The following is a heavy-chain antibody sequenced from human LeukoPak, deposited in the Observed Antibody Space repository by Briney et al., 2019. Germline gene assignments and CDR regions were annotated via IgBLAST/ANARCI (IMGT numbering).Heavy chain of an antibody. V-gene: IGHV4-31*03. CDR1: GGSISSGGYY. CDR2: IYYGGTT. J-gene: IGHJ4*02. Sequence: SSETLSLTCTVSGGSISSGGYYWSWIRQHPGKGLEWIGSIYYGGTTYYNPSLKSRVTMPVDTSKSQLSLNLSAVTAADTAVYYCERHHVPFFDYWGGGNLVTVSS. CDR3: ERHHVPFFDY.